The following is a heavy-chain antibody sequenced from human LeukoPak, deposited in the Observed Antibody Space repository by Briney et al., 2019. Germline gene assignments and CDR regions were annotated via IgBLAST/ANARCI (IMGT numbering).Heavy chain of an antibody. CDR2: ISAYNGNT. CDR3: AQSVLFTLLLHPRAFDI. V-gene: IGHV1-18*01. CDR1: GYTFTSYG. D-gene: IGHD2-15*01. Sequence: GASVKVSCKASGYTFTSYGISWVRQAPGQGLEWMGWISAYNGNTNYAQKLQGRVTMTTDTSTSTAYMELRSLRSDDTAVYYCAQSVLFTLLLHPRAFDIWGQGTMVTVSS. J-gene: IGHJ3*02.